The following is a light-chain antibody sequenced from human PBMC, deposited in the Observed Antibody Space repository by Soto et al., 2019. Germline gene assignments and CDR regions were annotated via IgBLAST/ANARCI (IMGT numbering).Light chain of an antibody. Sequence: LTQPASVSGSPGQSITISCTGTSSDVGSYNLVSWYQQHPGKAPKLMIYEGSKRPSGVSNRFSGSKSGNTASLTISGLQAEDEADYYCCSYAGSSTFVFGTGTKATVL. V-gene: IGLV2-23*01. CDR2: EGS. CDR1: SSDVGSYNL. CDR3: CSYAGSSTFV. J-gene: IGLJ1*01.